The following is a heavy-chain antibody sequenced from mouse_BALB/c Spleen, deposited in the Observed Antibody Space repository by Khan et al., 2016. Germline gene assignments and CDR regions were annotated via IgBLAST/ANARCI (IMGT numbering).Heavy chain of an antibody. D-gene: IGHD1-1*01. Sequence: QVQLQQSGTELPRPGASVKLSCKASGYTFTDYYLHWVKQRTGQGLEWIGEIFPGSGSTYYNEKFKGKASLTADTSSSTAYMQLSSLTSEDSAVXFCAASYYGYCAMDYWGHGTSVTVSS. CDR1: GYTFTDYY. CDR3: AASYYGYCAMDY. CDR2: IFPGSGST. V-gene: IGHV1-77*01. J-gene: IGHJ4*01.